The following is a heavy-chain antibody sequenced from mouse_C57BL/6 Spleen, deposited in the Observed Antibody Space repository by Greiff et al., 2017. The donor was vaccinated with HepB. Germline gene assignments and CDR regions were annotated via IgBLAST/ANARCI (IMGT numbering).Heavy chain of an antibody. CDR1: GFTFSDYG. CDR3: ARDNWDAGAMDY. CDR2: ISSGSSTI. V-gene: IGHV5-17*01. J-gene: IGHJ4*01. D-gene: IGHD4-1*02. Sequence: EVQLQQSGGGLVKPGGSLKLSCAASGFTFSDYGMHWVRQAPEKGLEWVAYISSGSSTIYYADTVKGRFTISRDNAKNTLFLQMTSLRSEDTAMYYCARDNWDAGAMDYWGQGTSVTVSS.